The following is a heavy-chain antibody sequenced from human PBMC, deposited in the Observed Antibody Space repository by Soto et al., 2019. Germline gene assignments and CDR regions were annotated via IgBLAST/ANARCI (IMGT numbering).Heavy chain of an antibody. J-gene: IGHJ3*02. CDR2: IYYSGST. CDR3: ARHRERFDAFDI. D-gene: IGHD1-26*01. V-gene: IGHV4-59*08. Sequence: SETLSLTCTVSGGSISSYYWSWIRQPPGKGLEWIGYIYYSGSTNYNPSLKSRVTISVDTSKNQFSLKLSSVTAADTAVYYCARHRERFDAFDIWGQGTMVTVSS. CDR1: GGSISSYY.